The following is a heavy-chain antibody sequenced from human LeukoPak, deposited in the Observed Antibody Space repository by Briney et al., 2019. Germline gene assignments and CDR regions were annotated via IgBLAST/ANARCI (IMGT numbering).Heavy chain of an antibody. D-gene: IGHD2-15*01. CDR2: INPNSGGT. V-gene: IGHV1-2*04. CDR3: ARVGAENLILEYYFDY. CDR1: GYTFTGYY. Sequence: GASVKVSCKASGYTFTGYYMHWVRQAPGQGLEWMGWINPNSGGTNYAQKFQGWVTMTRDMSISTAYMELSRLRSDDTAVYYCARVGAENLILEYYFDYWGQGTLVTVSS. J-gene: IGHJ4*02.